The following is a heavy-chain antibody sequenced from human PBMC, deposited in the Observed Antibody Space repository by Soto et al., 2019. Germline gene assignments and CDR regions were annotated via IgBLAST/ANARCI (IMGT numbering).Heavy chain of an antibody. CDR1: GFTFLSFT. D-gene: IGHD6-13*01. Sequence: PGGSLRLSGASSGFTFLSFTMNWVRQAPGKGLEWVSTISSNSAYIYYTDALRGRFTISRDNAKNSLHLQMNSLRAEDTAVYYCTRDASRDSSARGWFDPWGPGTLVTVSS. J-gene: IGHJ5*02. CDR3: TRDASRDSSARGWFDP. V-gene: IGHV3-21*01. CDR2: ISSNSAYI.